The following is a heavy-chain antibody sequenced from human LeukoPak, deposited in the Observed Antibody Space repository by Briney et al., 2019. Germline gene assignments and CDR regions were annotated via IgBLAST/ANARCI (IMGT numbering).Heavy chain of an antibody. CDR2: ISAYNGST. Sequence: ASVKVSCKASGYXFTSYGISWVRQAPGQGLEWMGWISAYNGSTNYAQKLQGRVTMTTDTSTSTAYMELRSLRSDDTAVYYCARDGAWSYGDSNWFDPWGQGTLVTVSS. D-gene: IGHD4-17*01. CDR3: ARDGAWSYGDSNWFDP. V-gene: IGHV1-18*01. J-gene: IGHJ5*02. CDR1: GYXFTSYG.